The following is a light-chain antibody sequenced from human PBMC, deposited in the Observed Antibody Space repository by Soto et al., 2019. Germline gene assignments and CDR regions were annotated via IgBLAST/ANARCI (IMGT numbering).Light chain of an antibody. CDR3: QQYGSSPIT. V-gene: IGKV3-20*01. CDR2: GAS. J-gene: IGKJ5*01. Sequence: EIVLTQSPGTLSLSPGERATLSCRASQSFISSYLAWYQQRPGQAPRLLIYGASSRATGIPDRFSGSGSGTDFTLTISRLEPEDFAVYYCQQYGSSPITFGQGTRLENK. CDR1: QSFISSY.